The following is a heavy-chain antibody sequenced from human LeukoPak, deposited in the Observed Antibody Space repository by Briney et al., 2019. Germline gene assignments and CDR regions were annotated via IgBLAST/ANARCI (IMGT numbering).Heavy chain of an antibody. V-gene: IGHV1-2*02. CDR3: ARGVAVTDRARFFDY. J-gene: IGHJ4*02. Sequence: ASVKVSCKASGYTSTDYYVHWVRQAPGQGLEWMGSINPKRGVTNSAQKFQGRVTMTRDTSTSTIYMELRSLTSDDTAAYYCARGVAVTDRARFFDYWGQGTLVTVSS. CDR2: INPKRGVT. D-gene: IGHD4-11*01. CDR1: GYTSTDYY.